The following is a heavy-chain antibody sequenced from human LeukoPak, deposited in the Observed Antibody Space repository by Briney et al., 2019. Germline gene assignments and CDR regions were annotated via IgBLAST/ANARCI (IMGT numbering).Heavy chain of an antibody. CDR1: GFTFSSYA. J-gene: IGHJ6*02. D-gene: IGHD3-3*01. Sequence: GGSLRLSCAASGFTFSSYAMSWVRQAPGKGLEWVSAISGSGGSTYYADSVKGRFTISRDNSKNTLYLQMNSLRAEDTAVYYCAIPYYDFWSRISDYYYYGMDVWGQGTTVTVSS. CDR2: ISGSGGST. CDR3: AIPYYDFWSRISDYYYYGMDV. V-gene: IGHV3-23*01.